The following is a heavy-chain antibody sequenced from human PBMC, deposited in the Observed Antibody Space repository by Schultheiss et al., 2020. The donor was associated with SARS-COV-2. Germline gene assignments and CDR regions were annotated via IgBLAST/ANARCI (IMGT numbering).Heavy chain of an antibody. J-gene: IGHJ5*02. D-gene: IGHD3-3*01. Sequence: SETLSLTCSVSGDSVSSGDFYCSWIRQPPGKGLEWIGYTYHSGDTHYNPSLKSRATISVDKAKNQFSLQLSSVTAADTAVYYCARYYYDGTGDNWFDPWGQGSQVTVSS. V-gene: IGHV4-30-4*01. CDR2: TYHSGDT. CDR3: ARYYYDGTGDNWFDP. CDR1: GDSVSSGDFY.